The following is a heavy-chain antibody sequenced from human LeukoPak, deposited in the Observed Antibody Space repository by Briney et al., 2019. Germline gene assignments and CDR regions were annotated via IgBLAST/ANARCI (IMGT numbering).Heavy chain of an antibody. D-gene: IGHD4-23*01. CDR3: ARGVGYGGNSGDY. CDR2: INHSGST. V-gene: IGHV4-61*01. J-gene: IGHJ4*02. Sequence: SETLSLTCTVSGGSVSSGSYYWSWIRQPPGKGLEWIGEINHSGSTNYNPSLKSRVTISVDTSKNQFSLKLSSVTAADTAVYYCARGVGYGGNSGDYWGQGTLVTVSS. CDR1: GGSVSSGSYY.